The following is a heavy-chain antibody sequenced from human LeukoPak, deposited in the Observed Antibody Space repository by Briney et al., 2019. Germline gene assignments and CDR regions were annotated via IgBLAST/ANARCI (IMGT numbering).Heavy chain of an antibody. CDR1: GVSISSSNSY. V-gene: IGHV4-39*01. J-gene: IGHJ4*02. CDR2: IYYSGNT. Sequence: SETLSLTCTVSGVSISSSNSYWGWIRQPPGKGLEWIGSIYYSGNTYYNASLKSQVSISIDTSKNQFSLKLTSVTAADAAVYYCARQTGSGLFILPGGQGTLVTVSS. D-gene: IGHD3/OR15-3a*01. CDR3: ARQTGSGLFILP.